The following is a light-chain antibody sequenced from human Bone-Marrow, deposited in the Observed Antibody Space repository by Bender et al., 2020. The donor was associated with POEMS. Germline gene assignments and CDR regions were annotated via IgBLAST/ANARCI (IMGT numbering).Light chain of an antibody. CDR3: GTWDASLSAGV. J-gene: IGLJ3*02. CDR1: RGDIGSYNL. Sequence: QSALTQPASVSGSPGQSITISCTGTRGDIGSYNLVSWYQQHPGKAPKLMIYEVSKRPSGVSNRFSGSKSGNTASLTISGLQAEDEADYYCGTWDASLSAGVFGGGTRLTVL. CDR2: EVS. V-gene: IGLV2-23*02.